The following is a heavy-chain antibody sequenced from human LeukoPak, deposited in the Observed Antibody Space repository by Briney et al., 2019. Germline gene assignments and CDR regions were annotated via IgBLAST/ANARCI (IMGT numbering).Heavy chain of an antibody. CDR2: IRGGGVGT. CDR3: AKDRSLSKPLFDY. CDR1: GFTFSSYA. Sequence: PGGSLRLSCTASGFTFSSYAMTWVRQAPGRGLEWVSAIRGGGVGTHYADSVKGRFTISRDNSKNTLYLQMDSLRAEDTAVYYCAKDRSLSKPLFDYWGQGTLVTVSS. V-gene: IGHV3-23*01. J-gene: IGHJ4*02.